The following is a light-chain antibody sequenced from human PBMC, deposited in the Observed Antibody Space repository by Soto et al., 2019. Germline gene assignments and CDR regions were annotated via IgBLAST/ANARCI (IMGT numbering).Light chain of an antibody. V-gene: IGLV2-14*01. Sequence: QSALTQPVSVSVSPGQSITSYCTGTSSDVRGYYYVSWYQHHPGKAPKLIIYQVTSRPSGVSNRFSASKSGNTASLTISALQAEDVALYYCCSYSSSSTFYVFGTGTKLTVL. CDR1: SSDVRGYYY. CDR2: QVT. CDR3: CSYSSSSTFYV. J-gene: IGLJ1*01.